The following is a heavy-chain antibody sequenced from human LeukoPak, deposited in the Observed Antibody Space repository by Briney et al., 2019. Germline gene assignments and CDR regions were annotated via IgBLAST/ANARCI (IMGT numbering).Heavy chain of an antibody. Sequence: PSGTLSLTCAVYGGSFSGYYWSWIRQPPGKGLEWIGEINHSGSTNYNPSLKSRVTISVDTSKNQFSLKLSSVTAADTAVYYCASRRYYYDSSGYRYWGQGTLVTVSS. CDR3: ASRRYYYDSSGYRY. CDR2: INHSGST. V-gene: IGHV4-34*01. J-gene: IGHJ4*02. CDR1: GGSFSGYY. D-gene: IGHD3-22*01.